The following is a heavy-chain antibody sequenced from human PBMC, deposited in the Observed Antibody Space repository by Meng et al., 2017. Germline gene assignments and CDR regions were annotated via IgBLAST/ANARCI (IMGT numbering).Heavy chain of an antibody. CDR2: IDYGGST. Sequence: AQLQRAAPGLLWPSATLSFTCIVSGDPVTVGSNYLSRIRQHPGKGLEWIGYIDYGGSTSYNPSRRSRITIAVDTSNNQFSLKLSSVAAADTAVFHCARTRGDYYFDYWGQGTLVTVSS. CDR3: ARTRGDYYFDY. CDR1: GDPVTVGSNY. J-gene: IGHJ4*02. D-gene: IGHD3-16*01. V-gene: IGHV4-61*01.